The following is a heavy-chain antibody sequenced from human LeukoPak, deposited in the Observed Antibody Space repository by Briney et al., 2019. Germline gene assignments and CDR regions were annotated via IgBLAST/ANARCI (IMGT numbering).Heavy chain of an antibody. V-gene: IGHV1-18*01. CDR3: ARVGVQLWLPYYYYGMDV. CDR1: GYTFTSYG. Sequence: GASVKVSCKASGYTFTSYGISWVRQAPGQGLEWMGWISAYNGNTNYAQKLQGRVTMTTDTSTSTAYVELRSLRSGDTAVYYCARVGVQLWLPYYYYGMDVWGQGTTVTVSS. D-gene: IGHD5-18*01. J-gene: IGHJ6*02. CDR2: ISAYNGNT.